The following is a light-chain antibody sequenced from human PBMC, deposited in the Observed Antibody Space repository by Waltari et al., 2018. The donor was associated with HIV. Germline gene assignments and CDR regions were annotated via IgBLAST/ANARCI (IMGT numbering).Light chain of an antibody. CDR1: SSDVGSYKH. CDR3: SSYAGSSTFVI. J-gene: IGLJ2*01. V-gene: IGLV2-23*03. CDR2: EGS. Sequence: QSALTQPASVSGSPGQSITTSCTGSSSDVGSYKHVSWYQQHPGKAPRLIIYEGSKRPSGVSNRYSASKSGKTASLTVSGLRAEDEADYYCSSYAGSSTFVIFGGGTKLTVL.